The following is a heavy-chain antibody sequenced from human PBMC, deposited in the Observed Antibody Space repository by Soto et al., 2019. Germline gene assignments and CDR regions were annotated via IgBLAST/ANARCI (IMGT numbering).Heavy chain of an antibody. Sequence: GGSLRLSCAASGFTFSSYSMNWVRQAPGKGLEWVSYISSSSTIYYADSVKGRFTISRDNAKNSLYLQMNSLRAEDTAVYYCATEVSDAFDIWGQGTMVTVSS. J-gene: IGHJ3*02. CDR3: ATEVSDAFDI. V-gene: IGHV3-48*01. D-gene: IGHD1-20*01. CDR2: ISSSSTI. CDR1: GFTFSSYS.